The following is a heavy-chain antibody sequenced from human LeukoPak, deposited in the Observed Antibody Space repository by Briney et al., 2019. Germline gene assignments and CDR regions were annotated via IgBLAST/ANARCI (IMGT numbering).Heavy chain of an antibody. Sequence: PGGSLRLSCAASGYTFSSCEMNWVRQAPGKGLEWVSYISNSGSTIYYADSVKGRLTISRDNAKNSLYLQMNSLRAEDTAVYYCASAPRDAFDIWGQGTMVTVSS. V-gene: IGHV3-48*03. CDR1: GYTFSSCE. CDR2: ISNSGSTI. J-gene: IGHJ3*02. CDR3: ASAPRDAFDI.